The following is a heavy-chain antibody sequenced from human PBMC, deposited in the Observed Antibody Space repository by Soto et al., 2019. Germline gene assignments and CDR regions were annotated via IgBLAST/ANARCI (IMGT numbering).Heavy chain of an antibody. J-gene: IGHJ4*02. V-gene: IGHV1-8*01. Sequence: QVQLVQSGAEVKKPGASVKVSCKASGYTFTSYDINWVRQATGQGLEWMGWMNPNSGNTGYAQKFQGRVTMTRNTSISTAYMDLSSLRSEDTAVYYCTRWSGGAGLAGLDYWGQGTLVTVSS. CDR3: TRWSGGAGLAGLDY. CDR2: MNPNSGNT. CDR1: GYTFTSYD. D-gene: IGHD3-10*01.